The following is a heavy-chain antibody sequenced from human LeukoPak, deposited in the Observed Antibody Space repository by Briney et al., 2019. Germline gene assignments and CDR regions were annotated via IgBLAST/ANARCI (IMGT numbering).Heavy chain of an antibody. CDR1: GGTFSSYA. CDR2: IIPIFGTA. V-gene: IGHV1-69*01. D-gene: IGHD3-10*01. Sequence: ASVKVSCKASGGTFSSYAISCVRQAPGQGLEWMGGIIPIFGTANYAQKFQGRVTITADESTSTAYMELSSLRSENTAVYYCAKGGFGQLLYTCDYWGQGTLVTVSS. J-gene: IGHJ4*02. CDR3: AKGGFGQLLYTCDY.